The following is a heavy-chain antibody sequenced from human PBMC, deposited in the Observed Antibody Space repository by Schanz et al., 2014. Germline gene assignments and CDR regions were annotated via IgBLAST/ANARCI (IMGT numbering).Heavy chain of an antibody. D-gene: IGHD6-6*01. CDR1: GFTFSSYG. CDR2: IWFDGNNK. V-gene: IGHV3-33*08. Sequence: QVHLVESGGGVVQPGRSLRLSCAASGFTFSSYGMHWVRQAPGKGLEWVAVIWFDGNNKYYADSVKGRFTISRDNSKNTLTLQMNSLRDEDTAVYYCAREAHTSMDVWGQGTTVTVSS. CDR3: AREAHTSMDV. J-gene: IGHJ6*02.